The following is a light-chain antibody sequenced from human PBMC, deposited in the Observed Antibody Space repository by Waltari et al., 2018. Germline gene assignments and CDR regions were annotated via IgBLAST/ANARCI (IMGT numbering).Light chain of an antibody. CDR1: QSVLYSSNNKNY. CDR3: QQYLSTPPT. CDR2: WAS. J-gene: IGKJ1*01. Sequence: DIVMTQSPDSLAVSLGDRATINRKSSQSVLYSSNNKNYLAWYQEKPGQPPNLLIYWASTRESGVPDRFSGSGSGTDFTLTISSLQAEDVAVYYCQQYLSTPPTFGQGTKVEIK. V-gene: IGKV4-1*01.